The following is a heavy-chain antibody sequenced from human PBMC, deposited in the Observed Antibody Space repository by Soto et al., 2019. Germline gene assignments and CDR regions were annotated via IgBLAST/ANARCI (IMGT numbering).Heavy chain of an antibody. Sequence: GGSLRLSCAASGFTFDDYAMHWVRQAPGKGLEWVSGISWNSGSIGYADSVKGRFTISRDNAKNSLYLQMNSLRAEDTALYYCAKGETLWFGELSENWFDPWGQGTLVTVSS. CDR2: ISWNSGSI. J-gene: IGHJ5*02. D-gene: IGHD3-10*01. CDR3: AKGETLWFGELSENWFDP. V-gene: IGHV3-9*01. CDR1: GFTFDDYA.